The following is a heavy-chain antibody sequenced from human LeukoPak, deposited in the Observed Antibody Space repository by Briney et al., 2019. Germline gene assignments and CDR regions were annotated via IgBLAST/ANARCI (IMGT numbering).Heavy chain of an antibody. CDR1: GFTFSDYY. Sequence: GGSLRLSCAASGFTFSDYYMSWIRQAPGKGLEWVSYISSSGSTIYYADSVKGRFTISRDNAKNSLYLQMNSLRAEDTAVYYCANLNYDILTGYYGYYGMDVWGQGTTVTVSS. CDR3: ANLNYDILTGYYGYYGMDV. J-gene: IGHJ6*02. D-gene: IGHD3-9*01. V-gene: IGHV3-11*01. CDR2: ISSSGSTI.